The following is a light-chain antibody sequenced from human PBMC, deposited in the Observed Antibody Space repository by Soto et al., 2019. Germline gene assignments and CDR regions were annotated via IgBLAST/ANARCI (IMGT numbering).Light chain of an antibody. J-gene: IGLJ2*01. Sequence: QSALTQPASVSGSPGQSITISCTGTSSDVGGYNYVSWYQQHPGKAPKLMIYDVSKRPSGVSHRFSGAKSGNTGSLTISGLQAEDEADYYCSSYTSSSTVVFGGGTTLTVL. V-gene: IGLV2-14*01. CDR1: SSDVGGYNY. CDR2: DVS. CDR3: SSYTSSSTVV.